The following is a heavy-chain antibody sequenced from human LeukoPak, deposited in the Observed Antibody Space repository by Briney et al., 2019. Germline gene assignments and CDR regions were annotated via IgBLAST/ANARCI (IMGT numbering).Heavy chain of an antibody. J-gene: IGHJ4*02. CDR2: IKQDGSET. CDR1: GFTFSSYW. Sequence: GGSLRLSCAASGFTFSSYWTNWVRQAPGKGLEWVANIKQDGSETYYVDSVKGRFTISRDNSKNTLYLQMNSLRAEDTAVYYCARDDCWGQGTLVTVSS. V-gene: IGHV3-7*03. CDR3: ARDDC.